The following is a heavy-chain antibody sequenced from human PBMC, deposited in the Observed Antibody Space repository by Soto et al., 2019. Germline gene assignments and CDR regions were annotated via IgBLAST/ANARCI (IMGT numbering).Heavy chain of an antibody. CDR3: AGEGPPPLN. Sequence: ASVKVSCKASGYTFTNFGISWVRQAPGQGLEWMGWISAYNGNTNYAQNFQGRVTMTTDTSTSTAYMEMRSLRSDDTAVYYCAGEGPPPLNWGQGTLVPVSS. V-gene: IGHV1-18*01. CDR1: GYTFTNFG. J-gene: IGHJ4*02. CDR2: ISAYNGNT.